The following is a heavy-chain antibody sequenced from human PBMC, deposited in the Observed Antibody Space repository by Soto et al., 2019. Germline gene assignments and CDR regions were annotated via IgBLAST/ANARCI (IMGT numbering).Heavy chain of an antibody. J-gene: IGHJ4*02. Sequence: QITLKESGPTLVRPTQTITLTCTFSGFSLSTSGLGVGWIRQPPGKALGWLALIYWNDDNRYSPSLTARLTITKDTSTNPVGLTMTNMDPVDTATYYCAHRPRGWYLFDYWGQGTLVTVSS. D-gene: IGHD6-19*01. CDR1: GFSLSTSGLG. CDR2: IYWNDDN. V-gene: IGHV2-5*01. CDR3: AHRPRGWYLFDY.